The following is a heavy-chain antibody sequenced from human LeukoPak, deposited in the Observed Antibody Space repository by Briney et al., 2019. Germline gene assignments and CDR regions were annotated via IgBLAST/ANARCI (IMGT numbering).Heavy chain of an antibody. CDR2: IRSKANNYAT. Sequence: GGSLRLSCAASGFTFSGSAMHWVRQASGKGLEWVGRIRSKANNYATGSAASVKGRFTISRDDSKNTAYLQMNSLKTEDTAVYYCTRSNSDYWGQGTLVTVSS. CDR1: GFTFSGSA. CDR3: TRSNSDY. V-gene: IGHV3-73*01. J-gene: IGHJ4*02. D-gene: IGHD4-23*01.